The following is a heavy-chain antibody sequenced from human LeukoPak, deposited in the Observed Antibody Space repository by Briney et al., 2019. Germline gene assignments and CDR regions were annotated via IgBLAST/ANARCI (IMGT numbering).Heavy chain of an antibody. Sequence: SVKVSCKASGGTFSSYAISWVRQAPGQGLEWMGRIIPILGIANYAQKFQGRVTITADKSTSTAYMELSSLRSEDTAVYYCARDLLLITHYYYYYGMDVWGQGTTVTVSS. D-gene: IGHD1-26*01. J-gene: IGHJ6*02. CDR1: GGTFSSYA. CDR3: ARDLLLITHYYYYYGMDV. CDR2: IIPILGIA. V-gene: IGHV1-69*04.